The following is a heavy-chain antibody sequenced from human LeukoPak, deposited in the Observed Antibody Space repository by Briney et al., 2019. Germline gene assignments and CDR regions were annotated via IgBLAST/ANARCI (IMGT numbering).Heavy chain of an antibody. CDR3: AYSALYYYYGMDV. D-gene: IGHD2-15*01. J-gene: IGHJ6*02. CDR1: GGSISSGVYY. CDR2: IYYSGST. V-gene: IGHV4-61*08. Sequence: SQTLSLTCTVSGGSISSGVYYWSWIRQPPGKGLEWIGYIYYSGSTNYNPSLKSRVTISVDTSKNQFSLKLSSVTAADTAVYYCAYSALYYYYGMDVWGQGTTVTVSS.